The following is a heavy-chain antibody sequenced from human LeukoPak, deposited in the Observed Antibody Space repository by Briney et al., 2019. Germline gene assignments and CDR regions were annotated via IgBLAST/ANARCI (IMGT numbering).Heavy chain of an antibody. Sequence: PGRSLRLSCAASGFTFSSYGMHWVRQAPGKGLEWVAVISYDGSNKYYADSVKGRFTISRDNSKNTLYLQMNSLRAEDTAVYYCAITVDCRATTDCYSYFHHWGQGTLVTVSS. CDR1: GFTFSSYG. CDR3: AITVDCRATTDCYSYFHH. V-gene: IGHV3-30*03. J-gene: IGHJ1*01. D-gene: IGHD2-21*02. CDR2: ISYDGSNK.